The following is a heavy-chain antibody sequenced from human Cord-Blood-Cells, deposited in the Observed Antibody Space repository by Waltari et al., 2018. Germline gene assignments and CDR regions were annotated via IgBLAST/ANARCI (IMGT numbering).Heavy chain of an antibody. J-gene: IGHJ4*02. CDR3: TTVAHFWSGYY. D-gene: IGHD3-3*02. CDR1: GCTCSNAW. V-gene: IGHV3-15*01. CDR2: IKSKTDGGTT. Sequence: EVQLVESGGGLVKPGGSLRLFCAASGCTCSNAWMSWVRAAPGKGLEWVGRIKSKTDGGTTDYAAPVKGRFTISRDDSKNTLYLQMNSLKTEDTAVYYCTTVAHFWSGYYWGQGTLVTVSS.